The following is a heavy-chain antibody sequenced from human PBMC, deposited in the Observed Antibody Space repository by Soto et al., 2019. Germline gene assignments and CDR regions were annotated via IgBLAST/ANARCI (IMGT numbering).Heavy chain of an antibody. D-gene: IGHD3-22*01. CDR3: ASNRYDSSGYYLGYYGMDV. CDR2: IIPIFGTA. Sequence: SVKVSCKASGGTFSSYAISWVRQAPGQGLEWMGGIIPIFGTANYAQKFQGRVTITADESTSTAYMELSSLRSEDTAVYYCASNRYDSSGYYLGYYGMDVWGQGTTVTVSS. CDR1: GGTFSSYA. V-gene: IGHV1-69*13. J-gene: IGHJ6*02.